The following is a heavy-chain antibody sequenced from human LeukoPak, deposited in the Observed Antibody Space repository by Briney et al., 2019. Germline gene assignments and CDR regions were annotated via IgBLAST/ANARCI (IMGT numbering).Heavy chain of an antibody. V-gene: IGHV4-38-2*02. Sequence: PSETLSLTCTVSGYSISSGYYWGWIRQPPGKGLEWIGSIYHSGSTYYNPSLKSRVTISVDTSKNQFSLKLSSVTDADTAVYYCARGLQNRSSGIRFDVFQIWGQGTMVTVSS. J-gene: IGHJ3*02. CDR3: ARGLQNRSSGIRFDVFQI. CDR2: IYHSGST. CDR1: GYSISSGYY. D-gene: IGHD6-6*01.